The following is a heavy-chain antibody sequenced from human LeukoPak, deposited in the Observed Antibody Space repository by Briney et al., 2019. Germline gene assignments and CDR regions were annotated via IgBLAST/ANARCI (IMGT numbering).Heavy chain of an antibody. D-gene: IGHD3-10*01. CDR3: VNSGFDP. CDR2: ISSSSSTI. CDR1: GFTFSSYS. J-gene: IGHJ5*02. Sequence: GALRLSFAASGFTFSSYSMNWVRPAPGKGLGWVSYISSSSSTIYYSDSVKGRVTISRDNFKNTLYLQMNSLRVEDTALYYCVNSGFDPWGQGTLVTVSS. V-gene: IGHV3-48*01.